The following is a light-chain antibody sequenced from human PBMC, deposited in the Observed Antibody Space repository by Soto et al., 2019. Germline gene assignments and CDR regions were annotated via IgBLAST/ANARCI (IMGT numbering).Light chain of an antibody. Sequence: QLVLTQSPSASASLGASVKLTCTLSSGHSSYAIAWHQQQPEKGPRYLMKLSSXXXXXXXXXXXXXXSGSSSGAERYLTXXXXXSEDXXXYYCQTWDTGARVVFGGGTKVTVL. V-gene: IGLV4-69*01. CDR1: SGHSSYA. CDR2: LSSXXXX. CDR3: QTWDTGARVV. J-gene: IGLJ2*01.